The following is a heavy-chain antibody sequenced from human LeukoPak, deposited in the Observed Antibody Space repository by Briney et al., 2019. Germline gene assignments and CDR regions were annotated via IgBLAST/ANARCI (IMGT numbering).Heavy chain of an antibody. Sequence: ASVKVSCKASGYTFTSYGFSWVRQAPGQGLEWMGWISAYNGNTNYAQKPQDRVTMTTDTFTSTAYMELRSLRSDDTAVYYCARDGDMATHECWYFDLWGRGTLVTVSS. D-gene: IGHD5-24*01. CDR2: ISAYNGNT. CDR3: ARDGDMATHECWYFDL. V-gene: IGHV1-18*01. J-gene: IGHJ2*01. CDR1: GYTFTSYG.